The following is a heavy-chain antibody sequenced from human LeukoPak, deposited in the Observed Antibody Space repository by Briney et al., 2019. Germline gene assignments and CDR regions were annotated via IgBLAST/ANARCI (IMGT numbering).Heavy chain of an antibody. CDR1: GFTVSSNY. CDR2: IYSGAST. V-gene: IGHV3-53*01. J-gene: IGHJ4*02. Sequence: PGGSLRLSCAASGFTVSSNYMSWVRQAPGKGLEWVSVIYSGASTYYADSVKGRFTISRDNSKNTLYLQMNSLRAEDTAVYYCARDDCSGGSCYFGVVTKAGYWGQGTLVTVSS. D-gene: IGHD2-15*01. CDR3: ARDDCSGGSCYFGVVTKAGY.